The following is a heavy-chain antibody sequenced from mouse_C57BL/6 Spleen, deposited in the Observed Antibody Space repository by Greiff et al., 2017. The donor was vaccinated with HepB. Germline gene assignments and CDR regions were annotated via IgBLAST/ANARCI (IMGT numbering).Heavy chain of an antibody. CDR1: GYTFTSYW. Sequence: VQLQQSGAELVKPGASVKLSCKASGYTFTSYWMHWVKQRPGQGLEWIGMIHPNSGSTNYNEKFKSKATLTVDKSSSTAYMQLSSLTSEDSAVYYCARSYGSIFDYWGQGTTLTVSS. CDR3: ARSYGSIFDY. CDR2: IHPNSGST. J-gene: IGHJ2*01. V-gene: IGHV1-64*01. D-gene: IGHD1-1*01.